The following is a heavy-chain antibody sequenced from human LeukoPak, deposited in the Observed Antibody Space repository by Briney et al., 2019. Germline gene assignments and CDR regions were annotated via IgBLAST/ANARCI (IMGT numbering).Heavy chain of an antibody. CDR1: GGSFSGYY. V-gene: IGHV4-34*01. Sequence: SETLSLTCAVYGGSFSGYYWSWIRQPPGKGLEWIGEINHSGSTNYNPSLKSRVTKSVDTSKNQFSLKLSSVTAADTAVYYCARERKRITMIVVVIRDAFDIWGQGTMVTVSS. CDR2: INHSGST. CDR3: ARERKRITMIVVVIRDAFDI. J-gene: IGHJ3*02. D-gene: IGHD3-22*01.